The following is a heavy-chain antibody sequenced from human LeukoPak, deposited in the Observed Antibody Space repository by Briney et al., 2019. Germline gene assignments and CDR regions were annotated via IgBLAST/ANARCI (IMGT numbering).Heavy chain of an antibody. CDR3: ARRRQLVQNFAYYYYYGMDV. D-gene: IGHD6-13*01. CDR2: INSDGSST. CDR1: GFTFSSYW. Sequence: GGSLRLSCAASGFTFSSYWMHWVRQAPGKGLVWVSRINSDGSSTSYADSVKGRFTISRDNAKNTLYLQMNSLRAEDTAVYYCARRRQLVQNFAYYYYYGMDVWGKGTTVTVSS. J-gene: IGHJ6*04. V-gene: IGHV3-74*01.